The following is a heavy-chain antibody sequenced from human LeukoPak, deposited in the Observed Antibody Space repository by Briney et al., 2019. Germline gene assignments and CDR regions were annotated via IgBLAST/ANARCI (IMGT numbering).Heavy chain of an antibody. CDR3: SRRARAAAGGAFDI. J-gene: IGHJ3*02. V-gene: IGHV4-59*01. CDR1: GDSISPYY. CDR2: LHYSGST. Sequence: SETLSLTCTVSGDSISPYYWGWIRQPPGKGLEWIGYLHYSGSTNYNPSLKSRVTISIDTSKNQFSLKLSSVTAADTAVYYCSRRARAAAGGAFDIWGQGTGSPSLQ. D-gene: IGHD6-13*01.